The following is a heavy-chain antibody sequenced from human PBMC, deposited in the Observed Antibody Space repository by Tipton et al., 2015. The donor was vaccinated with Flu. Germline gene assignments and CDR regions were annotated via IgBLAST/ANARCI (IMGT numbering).Heavy chain of an antibody. CDR3: ARDPPYYYDSSGYYSEDDY. Sequence: QLVQSGAEAKKPGASVKVSCKASGYTFTGYYMHWVRQAPGQGLEWMGWINPNSGGTNYAQKFQGRVTMTRDTSISTAYMELSRLRSDDTAVYYCARDPPYYYDSSGYYSEDDYWGQGTLVTVSS. CDR2: INPNSGGT. D-gene: IGHD3-22*01. J-gene: IGHJ4*02. CDR1: GYTFTGYY. V-gene: IGHV1-2*02.